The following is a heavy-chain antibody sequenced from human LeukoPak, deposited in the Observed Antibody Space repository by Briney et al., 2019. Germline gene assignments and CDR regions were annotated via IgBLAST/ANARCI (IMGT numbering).Heavy chain of an antibody. CDR3: ARGMGIVAPSK. Sequence: SETLSLTCTVSGGSISSYYWSWIRQPPEKGLEWIGYIYYSGSTNYNPSLKSRVTISVDTSKNQFSLKLSSVTAADTAVYYCARGMGIVAPSKWGQGTLVTVSS. CDR2: IYYSGST. CDR1: GGSISSYY. V-gene: IGHV4-59*01. J-gene: IGHJ4*02. D-gene: IGHD5-12*01.